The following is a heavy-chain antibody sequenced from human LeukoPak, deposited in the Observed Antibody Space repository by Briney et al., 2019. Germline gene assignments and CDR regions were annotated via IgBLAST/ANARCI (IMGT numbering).Heavy chain of an antibody. V-gene: IGHV4-4*09. J-gene: IGHJ6*04. CDR3: ARFTYTTRPSDV. Sequence: SETLSLTCAVSGGSISGYYWSWIRQPPGQTLEWVGYIYSSGSTNYNPSLQSRVTMSVDTSMNQFSLRLSSVTAADTAVYYCARFTYTTRPSDVWGKGTTVTVSS. CDR2: IYSSGST. CDR1: GGSISGYY. D-gene: IGHD3-16*01.